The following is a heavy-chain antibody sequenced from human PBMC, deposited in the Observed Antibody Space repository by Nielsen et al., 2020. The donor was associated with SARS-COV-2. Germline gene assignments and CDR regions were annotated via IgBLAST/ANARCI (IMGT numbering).Heavy chain of an antibody. V-gene: IGHV4-30-4*01. CDR2: IYYSGST. CDR3: ARDHLAGTFYYYYGMDV. J-gene: IGHJ6*02. Sequence: WIRQPPGKGLEWIGYIYYSGSTYYNPSLKSRVTISVDTSKNQFSLKLSSVTAADTAVYYCARDHLAGTFYYYYGMDVWGQGTTVTVSS. D-gene: IGHD6-19*01.